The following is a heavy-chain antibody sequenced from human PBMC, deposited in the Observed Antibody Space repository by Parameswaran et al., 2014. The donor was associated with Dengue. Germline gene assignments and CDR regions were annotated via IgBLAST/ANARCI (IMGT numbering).Heavy chain of an antibody. CDR3: ARSYYDSSGAPYYYYGMDV. D-gene: IGHD3-22*01. Sequence: VRQMPGKGLEWMGIIYPGDSDTRYSPSFQGQVTISADKSISTAYLQWSSLKASDTAMYYCARSYYDSSGAPYYYYGMDVWGQGTTVTVSS. CDR2: IYPGDSDT. J-gene: IGHJ6*02. V-gene: IGHV5-51*01.